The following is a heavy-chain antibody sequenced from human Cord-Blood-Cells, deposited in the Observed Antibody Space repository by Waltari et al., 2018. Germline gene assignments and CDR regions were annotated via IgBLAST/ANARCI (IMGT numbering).Heavy chain of an antibody. J-gene: IGHJ3*02. D-gene: IGHD3-10*01. V-gene: IGHV4-59*01. CDR2: IYYSGST. CDR1: GGPISRYY. Sequence: QVQLQESGPGLVKPSETLSLTCTVPGGPISRYYLSWIRPPPGRGLEWYGYIYYSGSTNYHPSLKSRVTISVDTSKNQFSLKLSSVTAADTAVYYCASRAQLGQGGAFDIWGQGTMVTVSS. CDR3: ASRAQLGQGGAFDI.